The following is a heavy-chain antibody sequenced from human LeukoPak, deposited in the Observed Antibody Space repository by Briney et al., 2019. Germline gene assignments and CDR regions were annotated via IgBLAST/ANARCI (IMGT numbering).Heavy chain of an antibody. Sequence: SVKVSCKASGGTFSSYAISWVRQAPGQGLEWMGRIIPIFGTANYAQKFQGRVTMTRNTSISTAYMELSSLRSEDTAVYYCARRDYGDYYFDYWGQGTLVTVSS. CDR1: GGTFSSYA. CDR2: IIPIFGTA. V-gene: IGHV1-69*05. CDR3: ARRDYGDYYFDY. J-gene: IGHJ4*02. D-gene: IGHD4-17*01.